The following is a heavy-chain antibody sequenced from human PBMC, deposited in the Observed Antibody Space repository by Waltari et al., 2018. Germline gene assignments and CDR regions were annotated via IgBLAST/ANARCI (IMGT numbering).Heavy chain of an antibody. CDR1: GGSFSGYY. J-gene: IGHJ3*02. CDR3: ARPDYDFWSGYRDAFDI. V-gene: IGHV4-34*01. D-gene: IGHD3-3*01. Sequence: QVQLQQWGAGLLKPSETLSLTCAVYGGSFSGYYWSWIRQPPGKGLEWIGEINHSGSTNYNPSLKSRVTISVDTSKNQFSLKLSSVTAADTAVYYCARPDYDFWSGYRDAFDIWGQGTMVTVSS. CDR2: INHSGST.